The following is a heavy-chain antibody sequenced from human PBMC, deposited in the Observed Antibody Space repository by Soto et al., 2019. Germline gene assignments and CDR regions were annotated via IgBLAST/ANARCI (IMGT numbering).Heavy chain of an antibody. CDR2: ISGSDDST. Sequence: EVQLLESGGGLVQPGGSLRLSCAASGFTFSSYAMNWVRQAPGKGLEWVSVISGSDDSTYYADSVKGQFTISRDNSKNTLYLQMNSLRAEDTAVYYCASRSSGWYFDYWGQGTLITVSS. J-gene: IGHJ4*02. D-gene: IGHD6-19*01. CDR1: GFTFSSYA. V-gene: IGHV3-23*01. CDR3: ASRSSGWYFDY.